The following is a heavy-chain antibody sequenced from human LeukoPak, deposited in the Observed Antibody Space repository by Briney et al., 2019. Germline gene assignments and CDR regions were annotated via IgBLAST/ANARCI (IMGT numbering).Heavy chain of an antibody. CDR1: GFTFDDYA. V-gene: IGHV3-9*03. Sequence: PGRSLRLSCAASGFTFDDYAMHCVRQTPGKGLEWGSGISWNSGSIGYADSVKGRFTISRVNAKNSLYLQMNSLRAEDMALYYCAKGDGYPNWYFDLWGRGTLVTVSS. CDR3: AKGDGYPNWYFDL. D-gene: IGHD5-18*01. CDR2: ISWNSGSI. J-gene: IGHJ2*01.